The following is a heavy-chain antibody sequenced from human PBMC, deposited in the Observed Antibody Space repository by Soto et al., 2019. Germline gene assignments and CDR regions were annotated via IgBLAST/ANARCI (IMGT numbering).Heavy chain of an antibody. Sequence: SETLSLTCTVSGGSISSGDYYWSWIRQPPGKGLEWIGYIYYSGSTYYNPSLKSRVTISVDTSKNQFSLKLSSVTAADTAVYYCARRLRRKASCWFDPWGQGTLVTVSS. CDR3: ARRLRRKASCWFDP. J-gene: IGHJ5*02. CDR2: IYYSGST. CDR1: GGSISSGDYY. V-gene: IGHV4-30-4*01. D-gene: IGHD3-16*01.